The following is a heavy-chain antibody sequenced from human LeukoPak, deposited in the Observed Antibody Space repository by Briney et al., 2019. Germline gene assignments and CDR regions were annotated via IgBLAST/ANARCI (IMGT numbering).Heavy chain of an antibody. D-gene: IGHD2-2*01. CDR3: ARAGLVPAAIPDAFDI. CDR2: IYYSGTT. CDR1: GGSISSIGHY. J-gene: IGHJ3*02. V-gene: IGHV4-39*07. Sequence: PSETLSLTCTASGGSISSIGHYWAWIRQPPGKGLEWIASIYYSGTTYYNPSLTCRVTISVDTSKNQFSLKLNSVTAADTAVYYCARAGLVPAAIPDAFDIWGQGTMVTVSS.